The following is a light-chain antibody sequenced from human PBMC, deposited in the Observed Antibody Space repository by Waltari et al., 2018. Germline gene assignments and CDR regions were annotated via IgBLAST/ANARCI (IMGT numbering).Light chain of an antibody. J-gene: IGKJ4*01. CDR2: WAS. V-gene: IGKV4-1*01. CDR1: QSLLYTSTNKNY. CDR3: LQYYTFPRT. Sequence: DIVMTQSPDSLAVSLGERATINCKSSQSLLYTSTNKNYLSWYQQQPGQPPKLLIYWASTRESGVPDRFSGSESGTDFTLTISSLQAEDVAVYYCLQYYTFPRTFGGGTKVEI.